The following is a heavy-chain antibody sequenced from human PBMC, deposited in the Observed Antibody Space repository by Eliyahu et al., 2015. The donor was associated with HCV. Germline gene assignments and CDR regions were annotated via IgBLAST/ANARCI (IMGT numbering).Heavy chain of an antibody. V-gene: IGHV3-15*01. D-gene: IGHD3-10*01. CDR3: TTDPGILSFFDY. J-gene: IGHJ4*02. Sequence: EVQLVESGGGLVKPGGSLRLSCAASGFXFRNAWXXXVRQAPGKGREGVGRIKNKIDGGTTDYAATVKGRFTISRDDSKNTLYLQMNSLNTEDTAVYYCTTDPGILSFFDYWGQGTLVTVSS. CDR2: IKNKIDGGTT. CDR1: GFXFRNAW.